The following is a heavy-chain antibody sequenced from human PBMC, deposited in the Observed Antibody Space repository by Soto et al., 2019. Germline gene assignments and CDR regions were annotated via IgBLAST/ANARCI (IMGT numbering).Heavy chain of an antibody. D-gene: IGHD5-18*01. Sequence: GGSLRLSCAASGFTFSSYAMHWVRQAPGKGLEWVAVISYDGSNKYYADSVKGRFTISRDNSKNTLYLQMNSLRAEDTAVYYCARDRIQLWLPQRSYFDYWGQGTLVTVSS. J-gene: IGHJ4*02. V-gene: IGHV3-30-3*01. CDR3: ARDRIQLWLPQRSYFDY. CDR2: ISYDGSNK. CDR1: GFTFSSYA.